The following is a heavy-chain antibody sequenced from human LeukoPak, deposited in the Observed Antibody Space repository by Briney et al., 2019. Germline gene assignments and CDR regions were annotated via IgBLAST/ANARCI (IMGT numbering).Heavy chain of an antibody. D-gene: IGHD2/OR15-2a*01. CDR1: GYTFTSYY. J-gene: IGHJ2*01. V-gene: IGHV1-2*04. CDR2: IIPNTGGT. Sequence: ASVKVSCKASGYTFTSYYMHWVRQAPGQGLEWMGWIIPNTGGTNYAQKFQDWVTMSSDTSISTAYMELGSLRSDDTAVYYCARGSPSYAQWHFDLWGRGTLVTVSS. CDR3: ARGSPSYAQWHFDL.